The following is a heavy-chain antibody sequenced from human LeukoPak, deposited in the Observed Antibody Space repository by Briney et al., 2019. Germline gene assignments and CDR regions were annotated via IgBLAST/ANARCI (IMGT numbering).Heavy chain of an antibody. Sequence: ASVKVSCKASGYTFTGYYMHWVRLAPGQGLEWMGWINPNSGGTNYAQRFQGRVTMTRDTSISTAYMELSRLRSDDTAVYYCARADSPPDYYYYYMDVWGKGTTVTVSS. J-gene: IGHJ6*03. V-gene: IGHV1-2*02. CDR3: ARADSPPDYYYYYMDV. CDR2: INPNSGGT. CDR1: GYTFTGYY. D-gene: IGHD3-3*01.